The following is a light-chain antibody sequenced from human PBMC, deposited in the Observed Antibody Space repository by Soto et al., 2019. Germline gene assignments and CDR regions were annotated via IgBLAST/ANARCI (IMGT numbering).Light chain of an antibody. CDR1: TSNIGTNT. V-gene: IGLV1-44*01. CDR2: SND. Sequence: QSVLTQSPSASGTPGQRVSISCSGSTSNIGTNTVSWYQHVPGTAPKLLIYSNDQRPSAVPGRFSGSKSGTSASLAISGLLSEDEADYYCAVWDDNLKGLFGGGTQLTVL. J-gene: IGLJ7*01. CDR3: AVWDDNLKGL.